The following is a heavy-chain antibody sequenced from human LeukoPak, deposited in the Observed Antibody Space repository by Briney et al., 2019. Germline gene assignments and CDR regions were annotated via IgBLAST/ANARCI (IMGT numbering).Heavy chain of an antibody. CDR3: ARDPGYCSSTSCYFLNYYYYGMDV. D-gene: IGHD2-2*01. Sequence: PGGSLRLSCAASGFTFSSYSMNWVRQPPGKGLEWVSSISSSSSYIYYADSVKGRSTISRDNAKNSLYLQMNSLRAEDTAVYYCARDPGYCSSTSCYFLNYYYYGMDVWGQGTTVTVSS. V-gene: IGHV3-21*01. CDR1: GFTFSSYS. J-gene: IGHJ6*02. CDR2: ISSSSSYI.